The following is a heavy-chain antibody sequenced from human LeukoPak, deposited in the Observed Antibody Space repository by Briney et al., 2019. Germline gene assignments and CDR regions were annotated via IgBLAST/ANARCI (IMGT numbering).Heavy chain of an antibody. J-gene: IGHJ4*02. D-gene: IGHD6-19*01. V-gene: IGHV3-30*02. CDR3: TTITVASHFDY. CDR2: IRYDGNNK. Sequence: GGSLRLSCAASGFSFSSYDMNWVRQAPGKGLKWVAFIRYDGNNKYYADSVKGRFTISRDNSESTLYLQLNSLRAEDTAVYYCTTITVASHFDYWGPGTLVTVSS. CDR1: GFSFSSYD.